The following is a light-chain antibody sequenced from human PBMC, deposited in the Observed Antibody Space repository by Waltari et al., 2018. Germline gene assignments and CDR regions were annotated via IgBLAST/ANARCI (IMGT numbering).Light chain of an antibody. CDR2: GAS. CDR3: QQANSFPPFT. Sequence: DIKMTQSPSSVSASVGDRVTITCRASQGISSWLVGYQQKQGKAPKILIYGASSLQSGVPSRFNCSGSGTDFTRTISSLQPEDFATYYCQQANSFPPFTFGPGTKVDIK. J-gene: IGKJ3*01. V-gene: IGKV1-12*01. CDR1: QGISSW.